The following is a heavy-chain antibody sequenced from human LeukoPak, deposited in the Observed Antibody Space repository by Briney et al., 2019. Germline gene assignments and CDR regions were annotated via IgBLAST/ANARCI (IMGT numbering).Heavy chain of an antibody. CDR2: IYHSGST. J-gene: IGHJ6*03. V-gene: IGHV4-38-2*02. CDR3: TRGSRAYYYMDV. CDR1: GYSISSGYY. Sequence: SETLSLTCTVSGYSISSGYYWGWIRQPPGKGLEWIGSIYHSGSTYYNPSLKSRVTISVDTSKNQFSLKLSSGTAADTAVYYCTRGSRAYYYMDVWGKGTTVTISS.